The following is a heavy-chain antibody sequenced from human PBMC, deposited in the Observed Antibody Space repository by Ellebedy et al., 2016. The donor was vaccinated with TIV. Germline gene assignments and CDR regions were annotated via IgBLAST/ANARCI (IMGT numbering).Heavy chain of an antibody. J-gene: IGHJ3*02. CDR2: IYYSGST. CDR1: GGAISSSSYY. V-gene: IGHV4-39*07. D-gene: IGHD5-12*01. CDR3: ARFVRATKAFDI. Sequence: MPGGSLRLSCTVSGGAISSSSYYWGWIDLPPGKELEWIGNIYYSGSTYYNPSLQSRVTISVDTSKNQFSLRLNSVTAADTAVYYCARFVRATKAFDIWGQGTMVTVSS.